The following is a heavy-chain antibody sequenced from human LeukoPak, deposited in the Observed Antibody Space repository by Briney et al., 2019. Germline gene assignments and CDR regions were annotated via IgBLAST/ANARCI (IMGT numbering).Heavy chain of an antibody. V-gene: IGHV1-58*02. J-gene: IGHJ4*02. CDR2: IVVGSDNT. Sequence: TSVKVSCKASGFTFTSSAMQWVRQARGQRLEWIGWIVVGSDNTNYAQKFQERVTITRDMSTSTAYMELSSLRSEDTAVYYCAAGDFRFLEWSYYFDYWGQGTLVTVSS. CDR1: GFTFTSSA. D-gene: IGHD3-3*01. CDR3: AAGDFRFLEWSYYFDY.